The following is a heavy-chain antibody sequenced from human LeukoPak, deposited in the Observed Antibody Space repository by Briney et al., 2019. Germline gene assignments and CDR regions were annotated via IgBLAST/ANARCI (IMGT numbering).Heavy chain of an antibody. Sequence: PGGSLRLSCAASGFTFSSYSMNWVRQAPGKGLEWVSSISSSSSYIYYADSVKGRFTISRDNAKNSLYLQMNSLRAEDMALYYCAKTLVVVAATGAFDIWGQGTMVTVSS. V-gene: IGHV3-21*04. CDR3: AKTLVVVAATGAFDI. CDR2: ISSSSSYI. J-gene: IGHJ3*02. CDR1: GFTFSSYS. D-gene: IGHD2-15*01.